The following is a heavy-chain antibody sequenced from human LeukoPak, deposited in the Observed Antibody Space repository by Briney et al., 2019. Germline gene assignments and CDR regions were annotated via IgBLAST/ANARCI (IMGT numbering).Heavy chain of an antibody. J-gene: IGHJ5*02. CDR3: ARRQISATDTNWFDP. D-gene: IGHD6-13*01. Sequence: GESLKISCKGSGYSFATYWIGWVRQMPGKGLEWMGIIYPGDSDTMYSPSFQGQVTISVVKSISTAYLQWSSLKASDTAMYYCARRQISATDTNWFDPWGQGTLVIVSS. CDR1: GYSFATYW. CDR2: IYPGDSDT. V-gene: IGHV5-51*01.